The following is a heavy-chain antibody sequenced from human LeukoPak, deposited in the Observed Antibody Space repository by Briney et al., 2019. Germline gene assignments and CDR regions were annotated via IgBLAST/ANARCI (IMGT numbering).Heavy chain of an antibody. CDR2: ISGSGGST. D-gene: IGHD3-10*01. CDR1: GFTFSSYA. CDR3: AKDHARFMVRGVIRIDY. Sequence: PGGSLRLSCAASGFTFSSYAMSWVRQAPGKGLEWVSAISGSGGSTYYADSVKGRFTISRDNSKNTLYLQMNSLRAEDTAVYYCAKDHARFMVRGVIRIDYWGQGTPVTVSS. V-gene: IGHV3-23*01. J-gene: IGHJ4*02.